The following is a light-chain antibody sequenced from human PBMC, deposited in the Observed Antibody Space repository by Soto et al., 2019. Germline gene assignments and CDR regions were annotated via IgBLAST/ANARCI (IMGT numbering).Light chain of an antibody. Sequence: DIVMTQSPDSLAVSLGERATINCKSSQSVLHSSNNKNYLAWYQQKPGQPPKVLIYWASTRECGVPDRFTRSGSGTDFTLTIISVQAEDVAVYYCQQYYSLWTFGQGTKVEIK. CDR1: QSVLHSSNNKNY. CDR2: WAS. J-gene: IGKJ1*01. V-gene: IGKV4-1*01. CDR3: QQYYSLWT.